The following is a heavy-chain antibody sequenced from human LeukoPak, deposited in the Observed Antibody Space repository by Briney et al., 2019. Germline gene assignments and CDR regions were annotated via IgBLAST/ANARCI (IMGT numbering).Heavy chain of an antibody. CDR2: IYPDDSDT. Sequence: GESLRISCKGSGYIFANYWIGWVRQMAGKGLEWMGTIYPDDSDTRYSPSFQGQVTISADKSISTAYLEWSSLRASDTAMYYCVSAHYYYDSSGYWNSDYWGQGTLVTVSS. V-gene: IGHV5-51*01. D-gene: IGHD3-22*01. CDR3: VSAHYYYDSSGYWNSDY. J-gene: IGHJ4*02. CDR1: GYIFANYW.